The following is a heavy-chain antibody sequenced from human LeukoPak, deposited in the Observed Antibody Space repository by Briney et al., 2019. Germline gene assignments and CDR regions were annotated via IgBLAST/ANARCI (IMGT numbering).Heavy chain of an antibody. D-gene: IGHD2-21*01. J-gene: IGHJ3*02. CDR2: VIPIFGTA. Sequence: SVKVSCKASGGTFSSYAISWVRQAPGQGLEWMGGVIPIFGTANYAQKFQGRVTITADESTSAAYMELGSLRSEDTAVYYCAKAELAYCGGDCYSYAFDIWGQGTMVTVSS. V-gene: IGHV1-69*01. CDR3: AKAELAYCGGDCYSYAFDI. CDR1: GGTFSSYA.